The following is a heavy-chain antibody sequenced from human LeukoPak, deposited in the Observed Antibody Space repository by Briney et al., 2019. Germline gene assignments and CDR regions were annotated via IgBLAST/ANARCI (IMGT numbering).Heavy chain of an antibody. CDR3: ARSYSNHLFGMDV. J-gene: IGHJ6*02. Sequence: PGGSLRLSCAASGFTFSTYAMGWVRQAPGKGLEWVSVMYSGGSTYYADSVKGRVAISRDNSQNTVFLQMNSVRVEDTAVYYCARSYSNHLFGMDVWGQGTAVTVSS. CDR2: MYSGGST. D-gene: IGHD4-11*01. V-gene: IGHV3-66*01. CDR1: GFTFSTYA.